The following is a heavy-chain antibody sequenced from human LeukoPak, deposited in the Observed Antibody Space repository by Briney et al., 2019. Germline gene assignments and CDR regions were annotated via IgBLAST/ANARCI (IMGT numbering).Heavy chain of an antibody. CDR3: VVGGVARPGEGGMDV. Sequence: GGSLRLSCSASGLTLRNYAMHWVRQAPGKGLEYVSAINNNGGNTYYADSVKGRFTISRDNSKNTLYLQMSSLRIEDTAVYYCVVGGVARPGEGGMDVWGQGTTVTVTS. CDR1: GLTLRNYA. D-gene: IGHD6-6*01. CDR2: INNNGGNT. V-gene: IGHV3-64D*09. J-gene: IGHJ6*02.